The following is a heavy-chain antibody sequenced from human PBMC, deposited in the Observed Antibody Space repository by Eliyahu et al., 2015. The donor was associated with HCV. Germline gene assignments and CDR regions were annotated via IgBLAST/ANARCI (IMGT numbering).Heavy chain of an antibody. Sequence: QVQLVQSGAEVKKPGASVKLSCKTSGYTFTSYYIHWVRQAPGQGLEWMGIINPSSGRASYAQRFQGRLTMTRDTSTSTVYMELRSLRSDDAAVYYCARDRADYESFDYWGQGTLVTVSS. V-gene: IGHV1-46*01. D-gene: IGHD4-17*01. CDR3: ARDRADYESFDY. CDR1: GYTFTSYY. CDR2: INPSSGRA. J-gene: IGHJ4*02.